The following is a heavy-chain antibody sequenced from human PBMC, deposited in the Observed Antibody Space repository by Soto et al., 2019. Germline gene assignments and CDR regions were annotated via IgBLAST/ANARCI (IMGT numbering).Heavy chain of an antibody. Sequence: ASVKVSCKASGYTFTSYGITWVRQAPGQGLEWMGWISAYNGNTNYAQKLQGRVTMTTDTSTSTAYMELRSLRSDDTAVYYCATGRTYCSGGSSTENSFDYWGQGTLVTVSS. J-gene: IGHJ4*02. CDR1: GYTFTSYG. D-gene: IGHD2-15*01. V-gene: IGHV1-18*04. CDR3: ATGRTYCSGGSSTENSFDY. CDR2: ISAYNGNT.